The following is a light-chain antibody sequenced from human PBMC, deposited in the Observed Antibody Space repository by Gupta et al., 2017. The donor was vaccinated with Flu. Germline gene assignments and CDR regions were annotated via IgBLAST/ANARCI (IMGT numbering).Light chain of an antibody. V-gene: IGLV1-47*01. CDR1: SSNIGSNY. CDR3: AAGDDSRSGVV. J-gene: IGLJ2*01. CDR2: RNN. Sequence: QSVLTQPPSASGPPGQRVTISCSGSSSNIGSNYVYWYQQLPGTAPNLLIYRNNRRPAGVPDRFSGSKSATSASIAISGLRAEDEADYYCAAGDDSRSGVVFGGGTKRTVL.